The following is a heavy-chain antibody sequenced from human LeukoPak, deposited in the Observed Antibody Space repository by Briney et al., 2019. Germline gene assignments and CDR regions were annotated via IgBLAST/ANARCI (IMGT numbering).Heavy chain of an antibody. V-gene: IGHV4-39*07. CDR3: AREGVEYCSSTSCVYYFDY. J-gene: IGHJ4*02. CDR2: IYYSGST. D-gene: IGHD2-2*01. CDR1: GGSISSSSYY. Sequence: SETLSLTCTVSGGSISSSSYYWGWIRQPPGKGLEWIGSIYYSGSTYYNPSLKSRVTISVDTSKNQFSLKLSPVTAADTAVYYCAREGVEYCSSTSCVYYFDYWGQGTLVTVSS.